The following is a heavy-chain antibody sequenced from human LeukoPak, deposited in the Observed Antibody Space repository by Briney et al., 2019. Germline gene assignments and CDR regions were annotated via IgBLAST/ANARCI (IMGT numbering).Heavy chain of an antibody. Sequence: PGGSLRLSCAASGFTFSSYAMSWVRQAPGKGLEWVSAISGSGGSTHYADSVKGRFTISRDNSQNTLYLQMNSLRAEDTAVYYCAKASLSPRYSSSWTTFDYWGQGTLVTVSS. CDR2: ISGSGGST. CDR1: GFTFSSYA. J-gene: IGHJ4*02. D-gene: IGHD6-13*01. CDR3: AKASLSPRYSSSWTTFDY. V-gene: IGHV3-23*01.